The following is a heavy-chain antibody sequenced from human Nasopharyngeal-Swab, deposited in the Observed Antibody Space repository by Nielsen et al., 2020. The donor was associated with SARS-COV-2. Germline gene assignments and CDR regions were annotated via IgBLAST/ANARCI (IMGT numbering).Heavy chain of an antibody. D-gene: IGHD6-19*01. CDR3: ERPGSSGSYDAFDI. Sequence: GESLKISCAASGFTFSSYWMHWVRQAPGKGLVWVSRINSDGSSTRDADSVKGRFTISRDNAKNTLYLQMNSLRAEDTAVYYCERPGSSGSYDAFDIWGQGTMVTVSS. J-gene: IGHJ3*02. CDR2: INSDGSST. CDR1: GFTFSSYW. V-gene: IGHV3-74*01.